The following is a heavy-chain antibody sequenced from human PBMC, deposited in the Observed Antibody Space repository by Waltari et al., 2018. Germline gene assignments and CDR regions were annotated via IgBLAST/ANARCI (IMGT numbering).Heavy chain of an antibody. CDR2: IIPIFGTA. V-gene: IGHV1-69*12. Sequence: QVQLVQSGAEVKKPGSSVKVSCKASGGTFSSYAISWVRQATGQGLEWKGGIIPIFGTANYAQKFQGRVTITADESTSTAYMELSSLRSEDTAVYYCARGTVAGGHGDRGTYYYYGMDVWGQGTTVTVSS. J-gene: IGHJ6*02. CDR1: GGTFSSYA. CDR3: ARGTVAGGHGDRGTYYYYGMDV. D-gene: IGHD6-19*01.